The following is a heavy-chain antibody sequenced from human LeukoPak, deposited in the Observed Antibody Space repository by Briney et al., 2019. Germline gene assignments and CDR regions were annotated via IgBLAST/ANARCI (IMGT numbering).Heavy chain of an antibody. J-gene: IGHJ4*02. Sequence: PGGSLRLSCAASGFTLSSYAMHWVRHPAGKGLEWVSAIGTAGDTFYPGSVKGRFTISRENAKKSLFLQMNSLRVEDTAVYYCARARSGSYGWWYLDYWGQGTLVTVSS. D-gene: IGHD1-26*01. V-gene: IGHV3-13*01. CDR1: GFTLSSYA. CDR3: ARARSGSYGWWYLDY. CDR2: IGTAGDT.